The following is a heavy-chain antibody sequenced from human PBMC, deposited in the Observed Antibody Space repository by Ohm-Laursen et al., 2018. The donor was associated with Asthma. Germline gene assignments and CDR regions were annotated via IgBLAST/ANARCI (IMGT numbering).Heavy chain of an antibody. CDR2: IWYDGSNK. J-gene: IGHJ4*02. Sequence: SSLRLSCAASGYTFSRYSIHWVRQAPGKGLEWVAVIWYDGSNKYYADSVKGRFTISRDNSKNTLYLQMNSLRAEDTAVYYCARVSGPYDSSGALDYWGQGTLVTVSS. D-gene: IGHD3-22*01. CDR3: ARVSGPYDSSGALDY. V-gene: IGHV3-33*01. CDR1: GYTFSRYS.